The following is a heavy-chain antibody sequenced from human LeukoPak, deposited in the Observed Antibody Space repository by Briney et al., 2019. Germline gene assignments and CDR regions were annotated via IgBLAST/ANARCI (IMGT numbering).Heavy chain of an antibody. CDR2: IDGGGSSA. D-gene: IGHD1-26*01. V-gene: IGHV3-74*01. J-gene: IGHJ5*02. CDR1: GFTFSYHW. CDR3: AKVGNSGRPNWFDP. Sequence: GGSLRLSCGASGFTFSYHWMHWVRQVPGKGLVWVSRIDGGGSSASYADSVKGRFSISRDNAKSTLYLQMSSLRAEDTAVYYCAKVGNSGRPNWFDPWGQGTLVTVSS.